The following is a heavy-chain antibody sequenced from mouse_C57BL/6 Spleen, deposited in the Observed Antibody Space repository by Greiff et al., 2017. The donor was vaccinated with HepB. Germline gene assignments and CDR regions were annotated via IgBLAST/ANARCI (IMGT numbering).Heavy chain of an antibody. J-gene: IGHJ1*03. D-gene: IGHD4-1*02. V-gene: IGHV1-61*01. CDR1: GYTFTSYW. CDR2: IYPSDSET. CDR3: ARSTGTQYFDV. Sequence: QVQLQQSGAELVRPGSSVKLSCKASGYTFTSYWMDWVKQRPGQGLEWIGNIYPSDSETHYNQKFKDKATLTVDKSSSTAYMQLSSLTSEDSAVYYCARSTGTQYFDVWGTGTTVTVSS.